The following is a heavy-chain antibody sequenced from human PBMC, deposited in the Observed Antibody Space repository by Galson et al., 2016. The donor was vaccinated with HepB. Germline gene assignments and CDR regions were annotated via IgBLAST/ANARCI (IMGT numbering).Heavy chain of an antibody. J-gene: IGHJ6*02. CDR3: ARDSRVKYYGLDV. CDR2: TYYRSTWIY. Sequence: CAISGDSVSGNNPTWNWIRQSPSRGPEWLGRTYYRSTWIYEYAESVKGRITIIPNTSKNQFSLQLTFVTPEDTAVYYCARDSRVKYYGLDVWGRGTTVTVSS. V-gene: IGHV6-1*01. CDR1: GDSVSGNNPT.